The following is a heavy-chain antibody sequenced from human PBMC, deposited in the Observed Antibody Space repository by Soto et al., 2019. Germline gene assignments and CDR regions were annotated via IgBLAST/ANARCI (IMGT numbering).Heavy chain of an antibody. CDR2: INHSGST. D-gene: IGHD3-22*01. V-gene: IGHV4-34*01. J-gene: IGHJ4*02. CDR3: ARDKGDSSGYYFNY. CDR1: GGSFSGYY. Sequence: SETLSLTCAVYGGSFSGYYWSWIRQPPGKGLEWIGEINHSGSTNYNPSLKSRVTISVDTSKNQFSLKLSSVTAADTAVYYCARDKGDSSGYYFNYWGQGTLVTVSS.